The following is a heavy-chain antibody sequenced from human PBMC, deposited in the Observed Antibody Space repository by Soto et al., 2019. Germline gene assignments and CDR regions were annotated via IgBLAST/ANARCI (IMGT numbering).Heavy chain of an antibody. D-gene: IGHD3-3*01. CDR3: ASERITIFGVVYNWFDP. Sequence: QVQLQQSGPGLVKPSQTLSLTCAISGDSVSSNSAAWNWIRQSPSRGLEWLGRTYYRSKWYNDYAGSVKSRITNNPDTSKNQDALQLNAVTPEDTAVYYCASERITIFGVVYNWFDPWGQGTLVTVSS. CDR1: GDSVSSNSAA. CDR2: TYYRSKWYN. V-gene: IGHV6-1*02. J-gene: IGHJ5*02.